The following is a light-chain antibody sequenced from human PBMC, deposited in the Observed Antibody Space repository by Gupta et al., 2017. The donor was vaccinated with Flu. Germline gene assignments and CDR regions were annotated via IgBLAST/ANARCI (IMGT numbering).Light chain of an antibody. CDR3: QQSDSTPYT. J-gene: IGKJ2*01. CDR1: QSISRH. Sequence: DIQMTQSPSSLSASVGDRVTITCRASQSISRHLNWYQQKPGKAPKLLILAASSLQSGVPSRFSGSGSGTDFTLTISRLQPEDFATYSCQQSDSTPYTFGQGTKLEIK. CDR2: AAS. V-gene: IGKV1-39*01.